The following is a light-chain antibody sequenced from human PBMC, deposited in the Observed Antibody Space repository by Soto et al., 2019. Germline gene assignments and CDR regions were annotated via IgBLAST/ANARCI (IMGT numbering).Light chain of an antibody. V-gene: IGKV1-33*01. CDR1: QDISNY. CDR2: DAS. Sequence: DIQMTQSPSSLSASVGDRVTITRQASQDISNYLNWYQQKPGKAPKLLIYDASNLETGVPSRFSGSGSGTDFTFTISSLQPEDIATYYCQQYDNRPMHTFGQGTRLEI. J-gene: IGKJ2*01. CDR3: QQYDNRPMHT.